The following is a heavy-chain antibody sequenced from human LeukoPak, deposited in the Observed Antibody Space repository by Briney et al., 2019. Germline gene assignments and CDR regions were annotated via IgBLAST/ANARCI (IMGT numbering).Heavy chain of an antibody. CDR3: ARGTAYDAFDI. D-gene: IGHD5-18*01. Sequence: ASVKVSCKASGYTFTGYYMHWVRQATGQGLEWMGWMNPNSGNTGYAQKFQGRVTMTRNTSISTAYMELSSLRSEDTAVYYCARGTAYDAFDIWGQGTMVTVSS. J-gene: IGHJ3*02. CDR1: GYTFTGYY. CDR2: MNPNSGNT. V-gene: IGHV1-8*02.